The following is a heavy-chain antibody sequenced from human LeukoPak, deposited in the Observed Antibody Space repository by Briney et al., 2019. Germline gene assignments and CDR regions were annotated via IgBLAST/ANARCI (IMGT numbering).Heavy chain of an antibody. Sequence: SETLSLTCTVSGGSVSSNYWTWIRQPPGKGLVRIGYIYYSGSTKYNPSLKSRVATSVDTSKNQFSLKLSSVTAADTAVYYCARGGNTFWDAFDIWGQGTMVTVSS. D-gene: IGHD3-3*01. J-gene: IGHJ3*02. V-gene: IGHV4-59*02. CDR2: IYYSGST. CDR1: GGSVSSNY. CDR3: ARGGNTFWDAFDI.